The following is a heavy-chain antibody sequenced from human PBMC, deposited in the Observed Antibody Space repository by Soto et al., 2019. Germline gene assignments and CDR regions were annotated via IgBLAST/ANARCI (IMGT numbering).Heavy chain of an antibody. CDR1: GYTFTSYG. CDR3: ARDSAMVRGVILYYYYGMDV. Sequence: ASVKVSCKASGYTFTSYGISWVRQAPGQGLEWMGWISAYNGNTNYAQKLQGRVTMTTDTSTSTAYMELRSLRSDDTAVYYCARDSAMVRGVILYYYYGMDVWGQGTTVTVS. J-gene: IGHJ6*02. V-gene: IGHV1-18*01. D-gene: IGHD3-10*01. CDR2: ISAYNGNT.